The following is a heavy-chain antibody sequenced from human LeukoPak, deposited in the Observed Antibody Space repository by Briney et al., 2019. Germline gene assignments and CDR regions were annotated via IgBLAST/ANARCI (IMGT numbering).Heavy chain of an antibody. J-gene: IGHJ4*02. CDR3: TRDSGYCSSTSCYTDY. D-gene: IGHD2-2*02. V-gene: IGHV3-49*04. CDR1: GFTFGDYA. Sequence: PGGSLRLSCTPSGFTFGDYAMSWVRQAPGKWRGWVGFIRCKVYGGTTEYAASVKGRFTISRDDSKSIAYLQMNSLKTEDTAVYYCTRDSGYCSSTSCYTDYWGQGTLVTVSS. CDR2: IRCKVYGGTT.